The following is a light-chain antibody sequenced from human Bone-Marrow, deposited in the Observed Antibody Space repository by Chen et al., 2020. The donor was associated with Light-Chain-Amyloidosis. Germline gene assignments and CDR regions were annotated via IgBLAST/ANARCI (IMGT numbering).Light chain of an antibody. CDR2: ADS. CDR3: QVWDRGSDRPV. J-gene: IGLJ3*02. CDR1: NIGSTS. V-gene: IGLV3-21*02. Sequence: SYVLTQPSSVSVAPGQTATIACGGNNIGSTSVHWYQQTPGRAPLLVVYADSDRPAGIPERCSGCHCGNMASLTISGVAAGDEADDYCQVWDRGSDRPVFGGGTKLTVL.